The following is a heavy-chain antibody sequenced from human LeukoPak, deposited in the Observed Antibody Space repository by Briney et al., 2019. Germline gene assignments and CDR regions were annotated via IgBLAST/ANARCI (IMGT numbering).Heavy chain of an antibody. D-gene: IGHD2-2*01. CDR3: ARERKVVPAAKGYYYYGMDV. Sequence: GGSLRLSCAASGLTFSSYWMSWVRQAPGKGLEWVANIKQDGSEKYYVDSVKGRFTISRDNAKNSLYLQMNSLRAEDTAVYYCARERKVVPAAKGYYYYGMDVWGQGTTVTVSS. CDR1: GLTFSSYW. CDR2: IKQDGSEK. V-gene: IGHV3-7*01. J-gene: IGHJ6*02.